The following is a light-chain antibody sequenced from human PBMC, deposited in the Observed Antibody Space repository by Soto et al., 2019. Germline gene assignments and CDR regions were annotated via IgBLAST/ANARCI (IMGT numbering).Light chain of an antibody. CDR1: QSISSH. Sequence: DIQMTQSPSPLSASVGDRVTITCRASQSISSHLNWYQHKPGKAPKLLIYAASSLQGGVPSRFSCSGSGTDFTLTISSLQPEDFATYYCQQCYSTLPTFGGGTKVDIK. V-gene: IGKV1-39*01. CDR3: QQCYSTLPT. CDR2: AAS. J-gene: IGKJ4*01.